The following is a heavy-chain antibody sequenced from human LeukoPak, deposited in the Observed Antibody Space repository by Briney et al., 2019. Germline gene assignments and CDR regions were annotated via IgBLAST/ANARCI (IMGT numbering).Heavy chain of an antibody. CDR3: ARDSIAAAGPAPFYYYGMDV. J-gene: IGHJ6*02. CDR1: GYTFTSYY. CDR2: INPSGGST. V-gene: IGHV1-46*01. D-gene: IGHD6-13*01. Sequence: ASVKVSCKASGYTFTSYYMHWVRQAPGQGLEWMGIINPSGGSTSYAQKFQGRATMTRDTSTSTVYMELSSLRSEDTAVYYCARDSIAAAGPAPFYYYGMDVWGQGTTVTVS.